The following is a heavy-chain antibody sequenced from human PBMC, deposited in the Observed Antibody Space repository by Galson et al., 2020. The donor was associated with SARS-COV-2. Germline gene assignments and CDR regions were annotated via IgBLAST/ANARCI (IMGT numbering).Heavy chain of an antibody. Sequence: SQTLSLTCAISGDSVSSKNAAWSWIRQSPSRGLEWLGRTYYRSKWYTDYASSVKSRIIINAETSTNQFSLQLNSVTPEDTAVYYCARGDHGSGWTNWFDPWGQGTLVTVSS. V-gene: IGHV6-1*01. CDR3: ARGDHGSGWTNWFDP. D-gene: IGHD6-19*01. CDR2: TYYRSKWYT. CDR1: GDSVSSKNAA. J-gene: IGHJ5*02.